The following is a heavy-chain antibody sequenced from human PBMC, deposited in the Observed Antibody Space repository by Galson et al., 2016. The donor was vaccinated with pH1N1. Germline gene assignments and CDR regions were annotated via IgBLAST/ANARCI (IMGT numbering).Heavy chain of an antibody. Sequence: SVKVSCKASGYTFTDKYLHWVRQAPGQGLEWMGRINPDSGDTRYTQKFQGRVTMTSDTSVTTAYMELTSVTYGDTAVYFCATSVEGSGSYYFDYWGQGTLVTVSS. CDR1: GYTFTDKY. D-gene: IGHD3-22*01. CDR2: INPDSGDT. V-gene: IGHV1-2*06. CDR3: ATSVEGSGSYYFDY. J-gene: IGHJ4*02.